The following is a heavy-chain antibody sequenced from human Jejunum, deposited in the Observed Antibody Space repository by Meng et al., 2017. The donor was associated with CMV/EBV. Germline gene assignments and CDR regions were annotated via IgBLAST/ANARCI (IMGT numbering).Heavy chain of an antibody. Sequence: EAELVESGGGLIQPGGSLRLSCAASGFLFSNAWMSWVRQGPGKGLEWVGRIKSKADGETTDYASPVKGRFTISRDDSKNTLYLEMNSLKTEDTAIYYCTTAYGGSFSNWGQGTLVTVSS. CDR3: TTAYGGSFSN. J-gene: IGHJ4*02. V-gene: IGHV3-15*01. CDR1: GFLFSNAW. D-gene: IGHD1-26*01. CDR2: IKSKADGETT.